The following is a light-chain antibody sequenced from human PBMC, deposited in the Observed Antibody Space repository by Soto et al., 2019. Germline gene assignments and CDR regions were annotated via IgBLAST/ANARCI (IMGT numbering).Light chain of an antibody. Sequence: DIQMTQSPSTLSASVGDRVTITCRASQSVSSWLAWYQQKPGKVPKLLIYAASTLQSGVPSRFSGSGSWTDFTLTISCLQSEDFATYYCQQYYSYPRTFGQGTKVDIK. CDR2: AAS. J-gene: IGKJ1*01. CDR3: QQYYSYPRT. V-gene: IGKV1-5*01. CDR1: QSVSSW.